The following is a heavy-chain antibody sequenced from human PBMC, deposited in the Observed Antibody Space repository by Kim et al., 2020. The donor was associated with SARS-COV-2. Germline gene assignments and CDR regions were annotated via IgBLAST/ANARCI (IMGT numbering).Heavy chain of an antibody. J-gene: IGHJ4*02. D-gene: IGHD1-20*01. CDR2: DASNT. CDR3: ARSDNLDY. V-gene: IGHV3-74*03. Sequence: DASNTTSAEAVKGRFTITRDNAKNTLYLQLNSVRTEDTAVYYCARSDNLDYWGQGTLVTVSS.